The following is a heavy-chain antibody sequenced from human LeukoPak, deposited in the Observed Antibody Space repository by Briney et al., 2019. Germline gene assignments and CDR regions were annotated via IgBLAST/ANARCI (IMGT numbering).Heavy chain of an antibody. CDR2: NSSSGTKI. CDR3: ARDKGDNSGWDY. Sequence: GGSLRLSCAASGFTFSSYEMNWVRQAPGKGLEWVSHNSSSGTKIYSADSVKGRFTISRDNAKNSLYLQMSSLRAEDTAVYYCARDKGDNSGWDYWGQGILVTVSS. D-gene: IGHD6-19*01. J-gene: IGHJ4*02. V-gene: IGHV3-48*03. CDR1: GFTFSSYE.